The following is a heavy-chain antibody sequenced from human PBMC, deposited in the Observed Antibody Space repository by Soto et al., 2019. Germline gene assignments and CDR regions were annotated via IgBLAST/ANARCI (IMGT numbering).Heavy chain of an antibody. J-gene: IGHJ4*02. V-gene: IGHV1-69*13. CDR1: GGTFSSYA. CDR3: AWSLAPELRLFFF. CDR2: IIPIFGTA. Sequence: SVKVSCKASGGTFSSYAISWVRQAPGQGLEWMGGIIPIFGTANYAQKFQGRVTITADESTSTAYMELSSLRSEDTAVYYCAWSLAPELRLFFFWGRGSLVTVSA. D-gene: IGHD3-16*01.